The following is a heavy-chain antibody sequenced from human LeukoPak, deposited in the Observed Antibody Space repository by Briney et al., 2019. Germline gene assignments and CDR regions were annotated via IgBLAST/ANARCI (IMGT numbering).Heavy chain of an antibody. V-gene: IGHV3-74*03. J-gene: IGHJ4*02. Sequence: GGSLRLSCAASGFIFTDYWMHWVRQAPGKDLVWVARIRGDGRATTYADSVKGRFTISRDNAMNTVFLQMNSLRAEDTAVYYCARAEGAWLYYYDSSGYPGPFDYWGQGTLVTVSS. CDR2: IRGDGRAT. CDR3: ARAEGAWLYYYDSSGYPGPFDY. CDR1: GFIFTDYW. D-gene: IGHD3-22*01.